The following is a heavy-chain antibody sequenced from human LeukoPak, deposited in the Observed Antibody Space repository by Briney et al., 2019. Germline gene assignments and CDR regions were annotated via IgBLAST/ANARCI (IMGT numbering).Heavy chain of an antibody. V-gene: IGHV1-24*01. Sequence: ASVKVSCKVSGYTLTELSMHWVRQAPGKGLEWMGGFDPEDGETIYAQKFQGRVTMTEDTSTDTAYMELSSLRSEDTAVYYCATPLRFLEWSHDAFDIWGQGTMVTVSS. D-gene: IGHD3-3*01. J-gene: IGHJ3*02. CDR2: FDPEDGET. CDR3: ATPLRFLEWSHDAFDI. CDR1: GYTLTELS.